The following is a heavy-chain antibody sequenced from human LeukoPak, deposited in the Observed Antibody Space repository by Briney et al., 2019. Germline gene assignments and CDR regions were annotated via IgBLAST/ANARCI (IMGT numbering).Heavy chain of an antibody. V-gene: IGHV3-30-3*01. CDR3: ARKLGMEFDY. J-gene: IGHJ4*02. D-gene: IGHD7-27*01. CDR2: ISYDGSNK. CDR1: GFTFSSYA. Sequence: GGSLRLSCAASGFTFSSYAMHWVRQAPGKGLEWVAVISYDGSNKYYADSVKGRFTISRDNSKNTLFLQMNSLRAEDTAVYYCARKLGMEFDYWGQGTLVTVSS.